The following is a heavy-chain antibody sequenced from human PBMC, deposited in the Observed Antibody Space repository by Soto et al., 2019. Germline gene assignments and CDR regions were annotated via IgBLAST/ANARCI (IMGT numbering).Heavy chain of an antibody. CDR1: GFTVSSYA. D-gene: IGHD3-10*01. CDR2: ISYDGSNK. J-gene: IGHJ6*02. V-gene: IGHV3-30-3*01. CDR3: ARDGAWGLWFGTTYYCYGMDV. Sequence: PGGSLRLSCAASGFTVSSYAMHWVRQAPGKGLEWVAVISYDGSNKYYADSVKGRFTISRDNSKNTLYLQMNSLRAEDTAVYYCARDGAWGLWFGTTYYCYGMDVWGQGTTVTVSS.